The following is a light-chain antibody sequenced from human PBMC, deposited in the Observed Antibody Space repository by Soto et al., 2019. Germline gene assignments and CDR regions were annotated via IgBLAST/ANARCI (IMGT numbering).Light chain of an antibody. CDR3: QQYGSSLGVT. Sequence: DIQMTQSPSTLSGSVGDRATLTCRASQTISSWLAWYQQKPGKAPKLLIYKASTLKSGVPSRLSGSGSGTEFTLPISRLEPEAFAVYYCQQYGSSLGVTFGGGTKVDIK. V-gene: IGKV1-5*03. J-gene: IGKJ4*01. CDR1: QTISSW. CDR2: KAS.